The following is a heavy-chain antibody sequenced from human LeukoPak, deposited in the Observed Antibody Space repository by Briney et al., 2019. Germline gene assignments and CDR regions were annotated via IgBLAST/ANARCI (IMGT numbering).Heavy chain of an antibody. Sequence: GASVKVSCKASGYTFTDYYLHWVRHAPGQGLEWMGWINPNSGGTNYAQKFQGRVTMTRDTSISTAYMELSRLRSDDTAVYYCARGPPFYWSPSDYWGQGTLVTVSS. D-gene: IGHD1-1*01. J-gene: IGHJ4*02. CDR1: GYTFTDYY. CDR3: ARGPPFYWSPSDY. CDR2: INPNSGGT. V-gene: IGHV1-2*02.